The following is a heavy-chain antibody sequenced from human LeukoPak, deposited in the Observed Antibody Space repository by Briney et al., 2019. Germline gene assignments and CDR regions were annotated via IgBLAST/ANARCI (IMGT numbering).Heavy chain of an antibody. CDR3: ARGLDARDY. D-gene: IGHD3-9*01. CDR2: ISYDGSNK. CDR1: GFTFSSYA. J-gene: IGHJ4*02. Sequence: PGRSLRLSCAASGFTFSSYAMHWVRQAPGKGLEWVAVISYDGSNKYYADSVKGRFTISRDNSKNTLYLQMNSLRAEDTAVYYCARGLDARDYWGQGTLVTVSS. V-gene: IGHV3-30-3*01.